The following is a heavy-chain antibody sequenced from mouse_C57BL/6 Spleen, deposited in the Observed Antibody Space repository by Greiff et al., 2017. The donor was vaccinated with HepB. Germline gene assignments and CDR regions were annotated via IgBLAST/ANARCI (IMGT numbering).Heavy chain of an antibody. CDR1: GYTFTEYT. CDR3: ARHEGSLQQRGQDAMDY. V-gene: IGHV1-62-2*01. Sequence: VQLQQSGAELVKPGASVKLSCKASGYTFTEYTIHWVKQRSGQGLEWIGWFYPGSGSIKYNEKFKDKATLTADKSSSTVYMELSRLTSEDSAVYYCARHEGSLQQRGQDAMDYWGQGTSVTVSS. D-gene: IGHD4-1*02. J-gene: IGHJ4*01. CDR2: FYPGSGSI.